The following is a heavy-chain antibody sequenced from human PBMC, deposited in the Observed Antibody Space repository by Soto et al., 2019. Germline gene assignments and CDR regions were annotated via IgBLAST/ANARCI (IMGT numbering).Heavy chain of an antibody. CDR2: ISYDVSNK. Sequence: SLRLFCAASGLTVSSYGMHRVRQAPGKGLEWVAVISYDVSNKYYADSVKGRFNISRDNSKNTLYLQMNSLRAEDTAVYYCTNDRAQEGFRLEELSLYFDSSCQG. V-gene: IGHV3-30*18. CDR3: TNDRAQEGFRLEELSLYFDS. J-gene: IGHJ4*02. D-gene: IGHD3-16*02. CDR1: GLTVSSYG.